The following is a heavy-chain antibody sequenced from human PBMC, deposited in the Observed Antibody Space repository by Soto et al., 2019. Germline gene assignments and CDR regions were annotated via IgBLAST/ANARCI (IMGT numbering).Heavy chain of an antibody. D-gene: IGHD3-10*01. V-gene: IGHV3-30*18. CDR1: GFTFSSYG. CDR3: AKDRGPTSYGSGSDYPDY. J-gene: IGHJ4*02. Sequence: QVQLVESGGGVVQPGRSLRLSCAASGFTFSSYGMHWVRQAPGKGLEWVAVISYDGSNKYYADSVKGRFTISRDNSKNSXXLQMNSLRAEDTAVYYCAKDRGPTSYGSGSDYPDYWGQGTLVTVSS. CDR2: ISYDGSNK.